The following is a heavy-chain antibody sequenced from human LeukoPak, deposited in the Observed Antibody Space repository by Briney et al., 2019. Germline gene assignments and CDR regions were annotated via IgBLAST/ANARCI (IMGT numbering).Heavy chain of an antibody. CDR1: GFTFSSYG. CDR3: ARASGPPGRSGYSF. CDR2: IWYDGSNK. D-gene: IGHD5-18*01. Sequence: GGSLRLSCAASGFTFSSYGMHWVRQAPGKGLEWVTVIWYDGSNKYYADSVKGRFTISRDNSKNTLYLQMNSLRAEDTAVYYCARASGPPGRSGYSFWGQGTLVTVSS. V-gene: IGHV3-33*01. J-gene: IGHJ4*02.